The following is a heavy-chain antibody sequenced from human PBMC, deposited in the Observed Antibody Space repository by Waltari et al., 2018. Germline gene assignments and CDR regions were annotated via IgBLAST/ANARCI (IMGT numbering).Heavy chain of an antibody. D-gene: IGHD2-15*01. J-gene: IGHJ5*02. Sequence: QVQLQQWGAGLLKPSETLSLTCAVYGGSFSGYYWSWIRQPPGKGLEWIGEINHSGSTNYNPSRKSRVTISVDTSKNQFSLKLSSVTAADTAVYYCARGRGYCSGGSCYNWFDPWGQGTLVTVSS. CDR1: GGSFSGYY. V-gene: IGHV4-34*01. CDR2: INHSGST. CDR3: ARGRGYCSGGSCYNWFDP.